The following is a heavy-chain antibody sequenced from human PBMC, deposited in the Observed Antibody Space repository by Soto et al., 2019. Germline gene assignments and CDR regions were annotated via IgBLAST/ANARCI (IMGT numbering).Heavy chain of an antibody. CDR3: AKDAGSGYYNYYYYGMDV. D-gene: IGHD3-3*01. CDR2: ISGSGGST. J-gene: IGHJ6*02. Sequence: GGSLRLSCAASGFTFSSYAMSWVRQAPGKGLEWVSAISGSGGSTYYADSVKGRFTISRDNSKNTLYLQMNSLRAEDTAVYYCAKDAGSGYYNYYYYGMDVWGQGTTVTVSS. CDR1: GFTFSSYA. V-gene: IGHV3-23*01.